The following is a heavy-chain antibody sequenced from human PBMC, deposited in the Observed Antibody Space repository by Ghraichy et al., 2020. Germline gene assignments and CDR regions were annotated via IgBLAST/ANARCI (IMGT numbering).Heavy chain of an antibody. CDR1: GFTFSNAW. CDR3: TTEYYYDSSGYYYVVGWYFDL. Sequence: GSLRLSCAASGFTFSNAWMSWVRQAPGKGLEWVGRIKSKTDGGTTDYAAPVKGRFTISRDDSKNTLYLQMNSLKTEDTAVYYCTTEYYYDSSGYYYVVGWYFDLWGRGTLVTVSS. D-gene: IGHD3-22*01. CDR2: IKSKTDGGTT. J-gene: IGHJ2*01. V-gene: IGHV3-15*01.